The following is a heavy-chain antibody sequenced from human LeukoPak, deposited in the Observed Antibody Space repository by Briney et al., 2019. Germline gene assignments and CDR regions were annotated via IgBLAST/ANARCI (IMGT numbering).Heavy chain of an antibody. CDR2: IKQDGSEK. Sequence: GSLRLSCAASGFTFSSYWMSWVRQAPGKGLEWVANIKQDGSEKYYVDSVKGRFTISRDNAKNSLYLQMNSLRAEDTAVYYCAREVRLGELSFFDYWGQGTLVTVSS. J-gene: IGHJ4*02. D-gene: IGHD3-16*02. CDR3: AREVRLGELSFFDY. CDR1: GFTFSSYW. V-gene: IGHV3-7*01.